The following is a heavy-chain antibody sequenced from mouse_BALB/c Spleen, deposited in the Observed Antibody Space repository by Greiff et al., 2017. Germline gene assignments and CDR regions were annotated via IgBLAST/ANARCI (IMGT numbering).Heavy chain of an antibody. J-gene: IGHJ2*01. Sequence: EVQLQESGGGLVQPGGSRKLSCAASGFTFSSFGMHWVRQAPEKGLEWVAYISSGSSTIYYADTVKGRFTISRDNPKNTLFLQMTSLRSEDTAMYYCARFGTTVVDYWGQGTTLTVSS. V-gene: IGHV5-17*02. CDR3: ARFGTTVVDY. CDR1: GFTFSSFG. CDR2: ISSGSSTI. D-gene: IGHD1-1*01.